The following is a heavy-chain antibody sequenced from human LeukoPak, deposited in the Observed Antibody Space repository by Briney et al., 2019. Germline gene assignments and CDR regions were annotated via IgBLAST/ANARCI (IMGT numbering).Heavy chain of an antibody. D-gene: IGHD3-16*01. CDR3: ARDFNWAFDY. V-gene: IGHV3-30*03. Sequence: PGGSLRLSCAASGFTFSSYGMHWVRQVPGKGLEWLAIISHDGNTGHYADSVKGRFTISRDNSKDTVDLQMNSLRADDTAVYYCARDFNWAFDYWGQGTLVTVSS. CDR2: ISHDGNTG. J-gene: IGHJ4*02. CDR1: GFTFSSYG.